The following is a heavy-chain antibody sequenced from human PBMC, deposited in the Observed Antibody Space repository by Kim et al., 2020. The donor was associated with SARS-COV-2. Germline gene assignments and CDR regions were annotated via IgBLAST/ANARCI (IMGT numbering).Heavy chain of an antibody. Sequence: SGSIGYADSVKGRFTISRDNAKNSLYLQMNSLRAEDTALYYCGRSKSMDVWGQGTTVTVSS. CDR2: SGSI. V-gene: IGHV3-9*01. CDR3: GRSKSMDV. J-gene: IGHJ6*02.